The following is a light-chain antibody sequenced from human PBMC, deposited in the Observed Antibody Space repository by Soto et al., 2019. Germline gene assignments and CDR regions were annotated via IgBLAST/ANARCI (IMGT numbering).Light chain of an antibody. CDR3: SSYPSSSTLYV. CDR2: DVS. Sequence: SEVRHAGTVSGSRGQSFTLSCTGTSSDVGGYNYVSWYQQHPGKAPKLMIYDVSNRPSGVSNRFSGSKSGNTASLTISGLQAEDEADYYCSSYPSSSTLYVFGTGTKVTVL. J-gene: IGLJ1*01. V-gene: IGLV2-14*01. CDR1: SSDVGGYNY.